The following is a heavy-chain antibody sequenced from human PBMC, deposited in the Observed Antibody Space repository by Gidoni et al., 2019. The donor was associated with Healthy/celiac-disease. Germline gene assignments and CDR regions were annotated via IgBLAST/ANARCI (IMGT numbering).Heavy chain of an antibody. Sequence: EVQLVESGGGLVQPGRSLRLSCTASGFTFGAYAMSWFRQAPGKGLEWVGFIRSKAYGGTTEYAASVKGRFTISRDDSKSIAYLQMNSLKTEDTAVYYCTRDDSSGYYYEAFDIWGQGTMVTVSS. V-gene: IGHV3-49*03. D-gene: IGHD3-22*01. J-gene: IGHJ3*02. CDR3: TRDDSSGYYYEAFDI. CDR2: IRSKAYGGTT. CDR1: GFTFGAYA.